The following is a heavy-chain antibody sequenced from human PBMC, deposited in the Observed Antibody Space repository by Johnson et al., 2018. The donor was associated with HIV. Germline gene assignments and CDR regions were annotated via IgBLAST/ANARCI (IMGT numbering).Heavy chain of an antibody. J-gene: IGHJ3*01. CDR3: AKGDCGGDTCAGYDPFDL. D-gene: IGHD2-21*01. Sequence: VQLVESGGGLVQPGGSLRLSCAASGFAFRTYWMVWVRQVPGKRPVWVARIYNDGSRTTYADSVRGRFTISRDNAKYTVDLQMNSLRVEDTAVYYCAKGDCGGDTCAGYDPFDLWGQGTLVTVSS. CDR2: IYNDGSRT. CDR1: GFAFRTYW. V-gene: IGHV3-74*03.